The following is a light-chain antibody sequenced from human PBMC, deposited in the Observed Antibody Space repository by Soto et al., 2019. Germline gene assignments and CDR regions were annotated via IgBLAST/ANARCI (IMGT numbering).Light chain of an antibody. CDR2: DAS. CDR1: QDIRKF. Sequence: DIQMTQSPSSLSAFVGDRVTITCQASQDIRKFLNWYQQRPGKAPKLLIYDASKLETGVPSRFSGSGFGTDFTFTISSLQPEDIATYYCQQYDNLPLAFGGGTKVEIK. V-gene: IGKV1-33*01. CDR3: QQYDNLPLA. J-gene: IGKJ4*01.